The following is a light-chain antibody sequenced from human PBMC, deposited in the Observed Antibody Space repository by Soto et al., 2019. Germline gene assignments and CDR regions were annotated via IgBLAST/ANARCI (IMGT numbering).Light chain of an antibody. CDR2: GAS. CDR1: QSVSSSY. Sequence: EIVLPQSPGTLSLSPGERATLSCRAIQSVSSSYLAWYQQKPGQAPRLLIYGASSRATGIPDRFSGSGSGTDFTLTISRLEPEDFAVYYCQQYGSSSWTFGQGTK. CDR3: QQYGSSSWT. J-gene: IGKJ1*01. V-gene: IGKV3-20*01.